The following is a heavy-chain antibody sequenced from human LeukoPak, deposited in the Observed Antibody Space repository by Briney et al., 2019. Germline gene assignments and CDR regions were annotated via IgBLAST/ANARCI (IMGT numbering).Heavy chain of an antibody. J-gene: IGHJ5*02. CDR3: ARDNHFYDFWSGYRTGNWFDP. V-gene: IGHV4-4*07. D-gene: IGHD3-3*01. CDR2: IYTSGST. Sequence: PSETLSLTCTVSGGSISSYYWSWIRQPAGKGLEWIGRIYTSGSTNYNPSLKSRVTMLVDTSKNQFSLKLSSVTAADTAVYYCARDNHFYDFWSGYRTGNWFDPWGQGTLVTVSS. CDR1: GGSISSYY.